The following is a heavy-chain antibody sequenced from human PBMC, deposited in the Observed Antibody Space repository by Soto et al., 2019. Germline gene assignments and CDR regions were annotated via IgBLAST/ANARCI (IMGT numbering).Heavy chain of an antibody. CDR3: ARDHYGDYALRY. D-gene: IGHD4-17*01. V-gene: IGHV4-31*03. J-gene: IGHJ4*02. CDR2: IYYSGST. CDR1: GGSISSGGYY. Sequence: SETLSLTCTVSGGSISSGGYYWSWIRQHPGKGLEWIGYIYYSGSTYYNPSLKSRVTISVDTSKNQFSLKLSSVTAADTAVYYCARDHYGDYALRYWGQGTLVTVSS.